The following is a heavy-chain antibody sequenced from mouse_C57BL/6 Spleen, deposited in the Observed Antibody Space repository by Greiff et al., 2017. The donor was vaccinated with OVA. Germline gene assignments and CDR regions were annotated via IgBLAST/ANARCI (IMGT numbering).Heavy chain of an antibody. J-gene: IGHJ4*01. Sequence: VQLEESGAELVKPGASVKLSCKASGFNFKGYYMHWVKQRPGQGLEWIGRIDPEDGETKYAEKFQGKATITADTAYNTANMQLSSLTSEDTAVYYCSRTDNGSSYDAMDYWGQGTSVTVSS. CDR1: GFNFKGYY. CDR3: SRTDNGSSYDAMDY. CDR2: IDPEDGET. D-gene: IGHD1-1*01. V-gene: IGHV14-2*02.